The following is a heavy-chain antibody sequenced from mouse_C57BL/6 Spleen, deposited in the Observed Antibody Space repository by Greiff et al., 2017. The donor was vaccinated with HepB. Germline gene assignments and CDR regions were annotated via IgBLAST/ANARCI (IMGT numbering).Heavy chain of an antibody. CDR1: GYTFTSYG. D-gene: IGHD1-1*01. J-gene: IGHJ4*01. CDR2: IYPRSGNT. CDR3: ARKSSYKNYAMDY. V-gene: IGHV1-81*01. Sequence: QVQLQQSGAELARPGASVKLSCKASGYTFTSYGISWVKQRTGQGLEWIGEIYPRSGNTYYNEKFKGKTTLTADKSSSTAYMELRSLTSEDSAVYFCARKSSYKNYAMDYWGQGTSVTVSS.